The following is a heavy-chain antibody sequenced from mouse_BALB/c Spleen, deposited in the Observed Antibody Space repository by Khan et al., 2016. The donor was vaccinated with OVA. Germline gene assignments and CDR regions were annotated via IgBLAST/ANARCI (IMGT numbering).Heavy chain of an antibody. J-gene: IGHJ3*01. V-gene: IGHV1S137*01. CDR2: ISTYYGDA. CDR1: GYTFTDFT. CDR3: TRGGGNRFAY. Sequence: QVQLQQSGAELVRPGVSVKIPCKGSGYTFTDFTLHWVKQSHAMSLEWIGVISTYYGDATYNQRFKDKATMTVDKSSSTAYMELARLTSEDSAIYYCTRGGGNRFAYWGQGTLVTVSA.